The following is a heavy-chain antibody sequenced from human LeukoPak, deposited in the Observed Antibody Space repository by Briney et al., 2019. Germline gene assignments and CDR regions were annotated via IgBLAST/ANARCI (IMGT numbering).Heavy chain of an antibody. D-gene: IGHD6-6*01. Sequence: ASVKVSCKASGYTFTGYYMHWVRQAPGQGLEWMGWINPNSGGTNYAQKFQGRVTMTRDTSISTAYMELSRLRSDDTAVYYCARDQAHSSSSVLSGWFDPWGQGTLVTVSS. J-gene: IGHJ5*02. V-gene: IGHV1-2*02. CDR2: INPNSGGT. CDR1: GYTFTGYY. CDR3: ARDQAHSSSSVLSGWFDP.